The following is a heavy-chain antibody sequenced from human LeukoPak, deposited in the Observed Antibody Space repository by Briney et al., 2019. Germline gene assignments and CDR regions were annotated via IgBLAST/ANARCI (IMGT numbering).Heavy chain of an antibody. CDR3: ARFPSAVVVAATRRKNWFDP. V-gene: IGHV4-34*01. D-gene: IGHD2-15*01. Sequence: KTSETLSLTCAVYGGSFSGYYWSWIRQPPGKGLEWIGEINHSGSTNYNPSLKSRVTISVDTSKNQFSLKLSSVTAADTAVYYCARFPSAVVVAATRRKNWFDPWGQGTLVTVSS. CDR1: GGSFSGYY. J-gene: IGHJ5*02. CDR2: INHSGST.